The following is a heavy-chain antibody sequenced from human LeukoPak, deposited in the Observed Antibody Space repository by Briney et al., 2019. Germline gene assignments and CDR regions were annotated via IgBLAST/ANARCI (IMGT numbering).Heavy chain of an antibody. Sequence: GGSLRLSCAASGFTFNSYSMTWVRQAPGKGLEWVAYISSSSSSIYYADSVRGRFTISRDNAKNSPYLEMNSLRDEDTAVYYCARDGDCSRTSCHYFDYWGQGTLVTVSS. CDR3: ARDGDCSRTSCHYFDY. D-gene: IGHD2-2*01. CDR2: ISSSSSSI. J-gene: IGHJ4*02. V-gene: IGHV3-48*02. CDR1: GFTFNSYS.